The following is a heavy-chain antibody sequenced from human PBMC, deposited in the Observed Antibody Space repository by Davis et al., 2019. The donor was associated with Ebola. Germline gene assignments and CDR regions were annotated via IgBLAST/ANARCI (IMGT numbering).Heavy chain of an antibody. CDR2: INWNGNFI. CDR3: ARIIAASAPFDY. Sequence: SLKISCAASGFSFDGYAMYWVRQAPGRGLDWVSTINWNGNFIDYADSVKGRFTISRDNAKNSVYLQMDSLRADDTAVYYCARIIAASAPFDYRGQGTLVTVSS. J-gene: IGHJ4*02. V-gene: IGHV3-9*01. D-gene: IGHD6-13*01. CDR1: GFSFDGYA.